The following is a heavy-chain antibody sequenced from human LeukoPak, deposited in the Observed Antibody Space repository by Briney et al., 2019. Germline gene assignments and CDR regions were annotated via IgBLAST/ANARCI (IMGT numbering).Heavy chain of an antibody. CDR1: GYTFTSYG. CDR3: ARVAIWFGELLRELDY. CDR2: ISAYNGNT. V-gene: IGHV1-18*01. D-gene: IGHD3-10*01. J-gene: IGHJ4*02. Sequence: ASVKVSCKASGYTFTSYGISWVRQAPGQGLEWMGSISAYNGNTNYAQKLQGRVTMTTDTSTSTAYMEQRSLRSDDTAVYYCARVAIWFGELLRELDYWGQGTLVTVSS.